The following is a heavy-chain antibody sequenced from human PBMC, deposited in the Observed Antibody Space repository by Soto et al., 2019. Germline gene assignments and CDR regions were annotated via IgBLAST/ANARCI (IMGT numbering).Heavy chain of an antibody. CDR2: IKCDGSYT. CDR3: ATGGSGYFTY. V-gene: IGHV3-74*01. D-gene: IGHD3-22*01. CDR1: GFTFNTYW. Sequence: EVQLVESGGGLVQPGGSLRLSCAASGFTFNTYWMQWVRQAPGKGLVWVSRIKCDGSYTNYADSVKGRFTISRDNAKNTLFLQMNSLGAEDTAVYYCATGGSGYFTYWGQGTLVTVSS. J-gene: IGHJ4*02.